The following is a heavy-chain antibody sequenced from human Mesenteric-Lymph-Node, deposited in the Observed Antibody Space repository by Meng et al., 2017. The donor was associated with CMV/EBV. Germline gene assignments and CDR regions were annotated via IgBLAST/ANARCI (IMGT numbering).Heavy chain of an antibody. CDR3: TRSMEV. CDR2: MKEDGRER. Sequence: GGSLRLSCAASGFTFSSYSMNWVRQAPGKGPEWVANMKEDGRERNYADSVKGRFTISRDNAMSSLFLQMNSLRVEDTAVYYCTRSMEVWGQGTTVTVSS. V-gene: IGHV3-7*01. J-gene: IGHJ6*02. CDR1: GFTFSSYS.